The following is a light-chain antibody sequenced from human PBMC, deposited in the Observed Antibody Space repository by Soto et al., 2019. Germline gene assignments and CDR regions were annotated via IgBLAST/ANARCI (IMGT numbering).Light chain of an antibody. CDR2: EGS. V-gene: IGLV2-23*01. J-gene: IGLJ1*01. Sequence: QSALTQPASGSGSPGQSITISRTGTNSDVGSYNLVSWYQQHPGKAPKLMIYEGSKRPSGVSNRFSGSKSGNTASLTISGLQAEDEADYYCCSYAGSSTYVFGTGTRSPS. CDR3: CSYAGSSTYV. CDR1: NSDVGSYNL.